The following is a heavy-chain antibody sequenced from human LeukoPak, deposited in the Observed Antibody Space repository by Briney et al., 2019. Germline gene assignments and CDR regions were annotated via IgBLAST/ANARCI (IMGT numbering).Heavy chain of an antibody. D-gene: IGHD3-22*01. CDR1: GDSFRGYY. J-gene: IGHJ4*02. CDR3: ERGGGGYSGYYFDY. V-gene: IGHV4-34*01. Sequence: SETLSLTCAVYGDSFRGYYWWWISQPPGRGLVGIGEINHRGGTNYNPSLHSRVTILVDTSKKHFSSMLSSVTAAATAVYYCERGGGGYSGYYFDYWGQGTLVTVSS. CDR2: INHRGGT.